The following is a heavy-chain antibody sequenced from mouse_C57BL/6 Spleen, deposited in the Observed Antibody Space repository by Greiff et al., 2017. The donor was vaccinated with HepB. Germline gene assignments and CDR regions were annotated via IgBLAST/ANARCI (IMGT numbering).Heavy chain of an antibody. Sequence: VKLMESGPGLVAPSQSLSITCTVSGFSLTSYGVDWVRQSPGKGLEWLGVIWGVGSTNYNSALKSRLSISKDNSKSQVFLKMNSLQTDDTAMYYCARNYYEGAMDYWGQGTSVTVSS. V-gene: IGHV2-6*01. CDR2: IWGVGST. CDR3: ARNYYEGAMDY. D-gene: IGHD1-1*01. J-gene: IGHJ4*01. CDR1: GFSLTSYG.